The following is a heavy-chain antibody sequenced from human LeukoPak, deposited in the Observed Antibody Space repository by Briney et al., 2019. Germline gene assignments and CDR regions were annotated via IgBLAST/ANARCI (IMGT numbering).Heavy chain of an antibody. CDR2: IYYSGST. Sequence: SETLSLTCTVSGGSISSYYWSWIRQPPGKGLEWIGYIYYSGSTNYNPSLKSRVTISVDTSRNQFSLKLSSVTAADTAVYYCARVYYDILTGYRSMDVWGKGTTVTVSS. V-gene: IGHV4-59*01. D-gene: IGHD3-9*01. J-gene: IGHJ6*04. CDR3: ARVYYDILTGYRSMDV. CDR1: GGSISSYY.